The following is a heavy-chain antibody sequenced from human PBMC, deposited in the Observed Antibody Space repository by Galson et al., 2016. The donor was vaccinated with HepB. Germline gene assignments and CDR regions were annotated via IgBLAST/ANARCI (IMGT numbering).Heavy chain of an antibody. J-gene: IGHJ4*02. D-gene: IGHD6-13*01. CDR1: EDSITNSTYY. CDR2: IYYSGKT. V-gene: IGHV4-39*01. Sequence: SETLSLTCTVSEDSITNSTYYWGWIRQPPGKGPEWIGSIYYSGKTFYNPSLKSRVTISIDMSKNQFSLKFNSMTAADTAVYFCARQTASSWYPDFGYCGQATLVTVSS. CDR3: ARQTASSWYPDFGY.